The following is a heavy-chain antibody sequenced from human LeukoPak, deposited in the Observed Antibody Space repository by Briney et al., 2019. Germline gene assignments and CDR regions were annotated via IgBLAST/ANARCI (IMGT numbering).Heavy chain of an antibody. CDR3: TTSAGDYGAGHDYPVGG. V-gene: IGHV1-2*02. CDR1: GYTFTGYY. J-gene: IGHJ6*03. CDR2: INPNTAGT. Sequence: ASVKVSCKASGYTFTGYYFHWVRQAPGQGLEWMGWINPNTAGTNYAQKFLGGVTLTWDTPISPASMKLNRLKSDDTAVYYGTTSAGDYGAGHDYPVGGWGKRSSVTAS. D-gene: IGHD4-17*01.